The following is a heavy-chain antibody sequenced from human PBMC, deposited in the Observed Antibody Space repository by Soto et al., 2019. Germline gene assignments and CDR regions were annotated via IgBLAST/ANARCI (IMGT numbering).Heavy chain of an antibody. CDR3: ARGLHSGSYYGLDY. Sequence: EVQLVESGGGLVQPGGSLRLSCAASGFTFSSYSMNWVRQAPGKGLEWVSYISSSSSTIYYADSVKGRFTISRDNAKNSLYLQMNSLRDEDTAVYYCARGLHSGSYYGLDYWGQGTLVTVSS. V-gene: IGHV3-48*02. D-gene: IGHD1-26*01. CDR1: GFTFSSYS. CDR2: ISSSSSTI. J-gene: IGHJ4*02.